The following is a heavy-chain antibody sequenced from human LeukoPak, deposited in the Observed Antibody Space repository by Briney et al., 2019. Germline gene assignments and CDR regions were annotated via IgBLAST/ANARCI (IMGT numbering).Heavy chain of an antibody. D-gene: IGHD3-16*01. J-gene: IGHJ4*02. Sequence: GGSLRLSCAASGFTFSSYSMNWARQAPGKGLEWVSSISSSSSYIYYADSVKGRFTISRDNAKNSLYLQMNSLRAEDTAVYYCARQIMITFGGLGYWGQGTLVTVSS. CDR3: ARQIMITFGGLGY. V-gene: IGHV3-21*01. CDR1: GFTFSSYS. CDR2: ISSSSSYI.